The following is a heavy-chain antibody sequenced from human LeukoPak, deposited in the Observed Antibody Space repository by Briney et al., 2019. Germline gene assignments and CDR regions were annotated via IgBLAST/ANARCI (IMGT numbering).Heavy chain of an antibody. D-gene: IGHD3-10*01. CDR1: GGSFSGYY. J-gene: IGHJ3*02. Sequence: SETLSLTCAVYGGSFSGYYWSWIRQPPGKGLEWIGEINHSGSTNYNPSLKSRVTISVDTSKNQFSLKLSSVTAADTAVYYCARIADVLLWFGDPQGAFDIWGQGTIVTVSS. CDR3: ARIADVLLWFGDPQGAFDI. V-gene: IGHV4-34*01. CDR2: INHSGST.